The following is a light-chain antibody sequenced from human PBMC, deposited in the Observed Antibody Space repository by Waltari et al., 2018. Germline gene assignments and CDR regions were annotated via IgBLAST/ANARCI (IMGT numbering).Light chain of an antibody. CDR2: DVS. CDR3: NSYTGSSSWV. CDR1: SSDVGFYNY. Sequence: QSALTQPASVSGSPGQSITISCYGTSSDVGFYNYVSWYQQHPGKAPKLIIYDVSQQPSGVSDRFSGSKSGNTASLTISGLQAEDEADYYCNSYTGSSSWVFGGGTKVTVL. V-gene: IGLV2-14*01. J-gene: IGLJ3*02.